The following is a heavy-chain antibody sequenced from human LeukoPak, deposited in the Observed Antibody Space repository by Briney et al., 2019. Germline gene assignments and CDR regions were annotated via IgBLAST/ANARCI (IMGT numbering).Heavy chain of an antibody. CDR3: ARVWFIAVAGTGAFDI. V-gene: IGHV4-59*01. CDR1: GGSISSYY. J-gene: IGHJ3*02. CDR2: IYYSGST. D-gene: IGHD6-19*01. Sequence: PSEILSLTCTVSGGSISSYYWSWIRQPPGKGLEWIGYIYYSGSTNYNPSLKSRVTISVDTSKNQFSLKLSSVTAADTAVYYCARVWFIAVAGTGAFDIWGQGTMVTVSS.